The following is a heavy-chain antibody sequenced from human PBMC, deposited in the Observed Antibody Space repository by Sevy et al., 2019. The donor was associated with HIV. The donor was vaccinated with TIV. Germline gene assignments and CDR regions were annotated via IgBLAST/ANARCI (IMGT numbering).Heavy chain of an antibody. D-gene: IGHD6-13*01. Sequence: GGSLRLSCAVSGFTFSSYSMNWVRQAPGKGLEWVSSISSSGTNIYYADSLKGRFTISRDNAKNSLYLQMNSLRAEDTAVYYCAKAVIAAAGNGYWGQGTLVTVSS. J-gene: IGHJ4*02. V-gene: IGHV3-21*01. CDR1: GFTFSSYS. CDR3: AKAVIAAAGNGY. CDR2: ISSSGTNI.